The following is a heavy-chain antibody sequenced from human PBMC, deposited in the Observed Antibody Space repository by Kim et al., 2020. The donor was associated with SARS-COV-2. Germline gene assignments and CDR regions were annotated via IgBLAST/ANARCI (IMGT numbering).Heavy chain of an antibody. CDR3: ASRNPFCSDTRCFVTPIDY. D-gene: IGHD2-2*01. CDR2: ISASDHFT. J-gene: IGHJ4*02. CDR1: GFTFANYA. Sequence: GGSLRLSCAASGFTFANYAMTWVRQAPGKGLEWVSSISASDHFTYYEDSVKGRFTISRDNSKNTLYLQMNSLRAEDTAVYYCASRNPFCSDTRCFVTPIDYWGRGTLVTVSS. V-gene: IGHV3-23*01.